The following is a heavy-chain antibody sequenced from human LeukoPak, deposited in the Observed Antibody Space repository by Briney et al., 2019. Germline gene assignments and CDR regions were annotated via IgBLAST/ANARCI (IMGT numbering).Heavy chain of an antibody. CDR3: ARDTPYSGGFGRRFDP. CDR2: IYYSGST. D-gene: IGHD1-26*01. CDR1: GGSISSYY. Sequence: SETLSLTCTVSGGSISSYYWSWIRQPPGKGLEWIGYIYYSGSTNYNPSLKSRVTISVDTSKNQFSLQLNSVTPEDTAVYYCARDTPYSGGFGRRFDPWGQGTLVTVSS. V-gene: IGHV4-59*12. J-gene: IGHJ5*02.